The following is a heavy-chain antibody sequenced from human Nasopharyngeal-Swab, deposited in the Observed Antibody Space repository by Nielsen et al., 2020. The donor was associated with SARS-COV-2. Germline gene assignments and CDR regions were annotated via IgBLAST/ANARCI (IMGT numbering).Heavy chain of an antibody. CDR1: GFIFSASA. V-gene: IGHV3-73*01. Sequence: GGSLRLSCAASGFIFSASAIHWVRQASGKGLEWVGRIGEQDHNYATTYGASVQGRFTISRDDSKNTGFLQMDSLKTEDTALYYCTTDFYFDYWGQGTLVTVSS. J-gene: IGHJ4*02. CDR3: TTDFYFDY. CDR2: IGEQDHNYAT.